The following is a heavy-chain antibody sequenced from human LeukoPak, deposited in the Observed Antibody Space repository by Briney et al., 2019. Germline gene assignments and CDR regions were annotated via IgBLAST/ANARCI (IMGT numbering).Heavy chain of an antibody. Sequence: PGGSLRLSCAASGFTFDDYAMHWVRQAPGKGLEWVAVISYDGSNKYYADSVKGRFTISRDNSKNTLYLQMNSLRAEDTAVYYCARTEWYSSSWYWFDPWGQGTLVTVSS. V-gene: IGHV3-30-3*01. CDR1: GFTFDDYA. J-gene: IGHJ5*02. CDR2: ISYDGSNK. CDR3: ARTEWYSSSWYWFDP. D-gene: IGHD6-13*01.